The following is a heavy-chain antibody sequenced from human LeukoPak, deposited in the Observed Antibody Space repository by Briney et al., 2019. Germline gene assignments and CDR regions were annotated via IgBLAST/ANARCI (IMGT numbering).Heavy chain of an antibody. CDR3: ARDRAAAATLGDY. Sequence: GASVKVSCKASGYTFTGYYMHWVRQAPGQGLEWMGWINPNSGGTNYAQKLQGRVTMTTDTSTSTAYMELRSLRSDDTAVYYCARDRAAAATLGDYWGQGTLVTVSS. CDR1: GYTFTGYY. V-gene: IGHV1-2*02. D-gene: IGHD6-13*01. J-gene: IGHJ4*02. CDR2: INPNSGGT.